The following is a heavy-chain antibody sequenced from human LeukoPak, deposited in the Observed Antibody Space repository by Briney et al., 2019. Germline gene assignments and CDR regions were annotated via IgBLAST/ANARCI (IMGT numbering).Heavy chain of an antibody. Sequence: SETLSLTCTVSGDSISSYYWSWIRQPPGKGLEWIGYIYYSGSTNYNPSLKSRVTISVDTSKNQFSLKLSSVTAADTAVYYCASLGSGYGYWGQGTLVTVSS. CDR1: GDSISSYY. CDR2: IYYSGST. D-gene: IGHD5-12*01. J-gene: IGHJ4*02. V-gene: IGHV4-59*08. CDR3: ASLGSGYGY.